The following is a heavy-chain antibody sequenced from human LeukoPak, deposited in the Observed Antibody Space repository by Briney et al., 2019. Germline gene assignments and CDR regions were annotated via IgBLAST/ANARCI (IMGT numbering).Heavy chain of an antibody. CDR1: GGTFSSYA. J-gene: IGHJ5*02. CDR3: ARDGKGSNPGLYSSSWYWFDP. CDR2: IIPIFGTA. D-gene: IGHD6-13*01. V-gene: IGHV1-69*05. Sequence: GASVKVSCKASGGTFSSYAISWVRQAPGQGLEWMGRIIPIFGTANYAQKFQGRVTITTDESTSTAYMELSSLRSEDTAVYYCARDGKGSNPGLYSSSWYWFDPWGQGTLVTVSS.